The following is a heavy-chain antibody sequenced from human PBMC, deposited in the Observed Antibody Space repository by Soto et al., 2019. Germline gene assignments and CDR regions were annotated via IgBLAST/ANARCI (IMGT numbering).Heavy chain of an antibody. CDR1: GGTFSSYT. CDR3: ARDGDGTSTRPRGAFDI. D-gene: IGHD6-6*01. CDR2: IVPLFGTT. Sequence: QVQLVQSGAEVKKPGSSVKVSCKASGGTFSSYTFSWVRQAPGQGLEWMGGIVPLFGTTNDAKIFQGRVTLSADESTSTVYMELSSLRSEDSAMYYCARDGDGTSTRPRGAFDIWGQGTVITVSS. J-gene: IGHJ3*02. V-gene: IGHV1-69*01.